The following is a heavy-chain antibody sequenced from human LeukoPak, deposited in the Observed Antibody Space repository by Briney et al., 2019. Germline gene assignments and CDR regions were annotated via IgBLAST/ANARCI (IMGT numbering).Heavy chain of an antibody. J-gene: IGHJ6*04. CDR1: GGSISSYY. V-gene: IGHV4-4*07. CDR2: IYTSGST. D-gene: IGHD3-3*01. Sequence: SETLSLTCTVSGGSISSYYWSWILQPAGKGLEWIGRIYTSGSTNYNPSLKSRVTMSVDTSKNQFSLKLSSVTAADTAVYYCARERFLEWLFSLDVWGKGTTVTVSS. CDR3: ARERFLEWLFSLDV.